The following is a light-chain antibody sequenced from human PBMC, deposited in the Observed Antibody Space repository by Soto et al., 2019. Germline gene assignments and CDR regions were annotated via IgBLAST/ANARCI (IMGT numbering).Light chain of an antibody. Sequence: AIQMTQSPSSLSASVGDRVTITCRASQDIRTELGWYQQKPGQAPNLLIYASSSLQSGVPSRFSGSGSGTDFTLTISSLQPEDFATYYCLQDSKYPRTFGQGTKVEIK. CDR1: QDIRTE. CDR3: LQDSKYPRT. CDR2: ASS. V-gene: IGKV1-6*01. J-gene: IGKJ1*01.